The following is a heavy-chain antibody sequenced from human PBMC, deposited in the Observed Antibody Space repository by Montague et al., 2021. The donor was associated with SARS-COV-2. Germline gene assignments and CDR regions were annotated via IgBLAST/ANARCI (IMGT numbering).Heavy chain of an antibody. V-gene: IGHV2-5*02. CDR3: AHRPSIAAAGTFRFDP. CDR1: GFSLSTSGVG. D-gene: IGHD6-13*01. J-gene: IGHJ5*02. CDR2: IYWDDDK. Sequence: PALVKPTQTLTLTCTFSGFSLSTSGVGVGWIRQPPGKALEWLALIYWDDDKRYSPSLKSRLTITKDTSKNQVVLTMTNMGPVDTATYYCAHRPSIAAAGTFRFDPWSQGTLVTVSS.